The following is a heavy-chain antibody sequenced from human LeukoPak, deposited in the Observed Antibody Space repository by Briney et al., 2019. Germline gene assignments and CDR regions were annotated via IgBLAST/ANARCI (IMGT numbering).Heavy chain of an antibody. Sequence: GGSLRLSCAASGFTFSSYGMHWVRQAPGKGLEWVSSISSTSSYIYYADSVRGRFTISRDNTKNSLYLQMNGLRAEDTAVYYCARDRRIAVAATSDYWGQGTLVTVSS. CDR3: ARDRRIAVAATSDY. J-gene: IGHJ4*02. D-gene: IGHD6-19*01. CDR2: ISSTSSYI. V-gene: IGHV3-21*01. CDR1: GFTFSSYG.